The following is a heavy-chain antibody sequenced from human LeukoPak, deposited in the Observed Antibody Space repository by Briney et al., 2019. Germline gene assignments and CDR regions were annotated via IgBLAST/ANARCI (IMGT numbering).Heavy chain of an antibody. V-gene: IGHV3-74*03. J-gene: IGHJ5*02. Sequence: GGSLRLSCAASGFTFRSYWMHWVRQVSGKGLVWVSRVNSDGRFTKYADSVKGRFTISRDNAKNTLYLQMNSLRAEDTAMYYCVRSDWFDNWGQGTLVTVSS. CDR2: VNSDGRFT. CDR1: GFTFRSYW. CDR3: VRSDWFDN.